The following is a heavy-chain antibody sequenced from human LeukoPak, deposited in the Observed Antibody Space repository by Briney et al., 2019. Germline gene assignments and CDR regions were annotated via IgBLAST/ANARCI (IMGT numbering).Heavy chain of an antibody. CDR2: IYYSGST. CDR1: GGSISSSSYY. D-gene: IGHD6-19*01. J-gene: IGHJ4*02. CDR3: ARHSSGWYRGMNFYY. V-gene: IGHV4-39*01. Sequence: PSETLSLTCTVSGGSISSSSYYWGWIRQPPGKGLEWIGSIYYSGSTYYNPSLKSRVTISVDTSKNQFSLKLSSVTAADTAVYYCARHSSGWYRGMNFYYWGQGTLVTVSS.